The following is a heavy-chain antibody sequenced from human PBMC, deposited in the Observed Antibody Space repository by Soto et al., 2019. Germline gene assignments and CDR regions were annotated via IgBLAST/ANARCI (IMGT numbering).Heavy chain of an antibody. V-gene: IGHV4-59*11. CDR3: TRANWYSEY. J-gene: IGHJ4*02. CDR2: IYYNGNT. CDR1: GGSISNHY. D-gene: IGHD7-27*01. Sequence: SLTLSLTCTVSGGSISNHYWSWIRQPPGKGLEWIGYIYYNGNTNYNPPLKSRVTMSVDTSKNQISLKLSSVTAADTAVYYCTRANWYSEYWGQGTLVTVAS.